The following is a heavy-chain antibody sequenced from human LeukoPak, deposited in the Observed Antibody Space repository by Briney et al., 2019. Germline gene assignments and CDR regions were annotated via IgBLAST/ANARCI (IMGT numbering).Heavy chain of an antibody. D-gene: IGHD2-2*02. CDR2: ISYDGSNK. CDR3: AKSDDQLLYADC. J-gene: IGHJ4*02. CDR1: GFTFSSYA. Sequence: GRSLRLSCAASGFTFSSYAMHWVRQAPGKGLEWVAVISYDGSNKYYADSVKGRFTISRDNSKNTLYLQMNSLRAEDTAVYYCAKSDDQLLYADCWGQGTLVTVSS. V-gene: IGHV3-30-3*02.